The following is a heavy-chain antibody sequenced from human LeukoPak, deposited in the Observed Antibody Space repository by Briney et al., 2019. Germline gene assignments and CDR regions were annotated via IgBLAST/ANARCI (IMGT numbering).Heavy chain of an antibody. Sequence: GGSLRLSRAASGFTFSDYYMSWIRQAPGKGLEWVSYISSSSSYTNYADSVKGRFTISRDNDKNSLYLQMNSLRAEDTAVYYCASGVLVEATTQSVWGQGTLVTVSS. D-gene: IGHD1-26*01. V-gene: IGHV3-11*06. CDR3: ASGVLVEATTQSV. J-gene: IGHJ4*02. CDR1: GFTFSDYY. CDR2: ISSSSSYT.